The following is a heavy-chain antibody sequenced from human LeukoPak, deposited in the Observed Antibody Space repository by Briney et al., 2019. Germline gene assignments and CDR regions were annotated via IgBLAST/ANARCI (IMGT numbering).Heavy chain of an antibody. CDR2: IYYSGST. J-gene: IGHJ4*02. CDR3: ARVGYCSGGSCYSSPLFGY. D-gene: IGHD2-15*01. V-gene: IGHV4-59*01. CDR1: GGSISSYY. Sequence: SETLSLTCTGSGGSISSYYWSWIRQPPGKGLEWIGYIYYSGSTNYNPSLKSRVTISVDTSKNQFSLKLSSVTAADTAVYYCARVGYCSGGSCYSSPLFGYWGQGTLVTVSP.